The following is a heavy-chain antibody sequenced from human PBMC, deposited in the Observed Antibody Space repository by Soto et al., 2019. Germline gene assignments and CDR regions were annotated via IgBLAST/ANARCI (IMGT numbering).Heavy chain of an antibody. CDR1: GFTFSSYA. D-gene: IGHD3-9*01. Sequence: GGSLRLSCAASGFTFSSYAMHWVRQAPGKGLEWVAVISYDGSNKYYADSVKGRFTISRDNSKNTLYLQMNSLRAEDTAVYYCARDAYDILTGPLGIWGQGTLVTVSS. V-gene: IGHV3-30*04. CDR3: ARDAYDILTGPLGI. J-gene: IGHJ4*02. CDR2: ISYDGSNK.